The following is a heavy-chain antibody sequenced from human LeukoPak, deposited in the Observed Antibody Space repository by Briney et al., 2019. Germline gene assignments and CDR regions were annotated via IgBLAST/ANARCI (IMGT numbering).Heavy chain of an antibody. J-gene: IGHJ3*02. D-gene: IGHD2-15*01. Sequence: GGSLRLSCAASGFTFSSYEMNWVRQAPGKGLEGVSYISGSGSTIYYADSVKGLFTISRDNAKNSLYLQMNSLRAEDTAVYYCARGIGNCSGGSCYSGDAFDIWGQGTMVTVSS. CDR2: ISGSGSTI. CDR1: GFTFSSYE. CDR3: ARGIGNCSGGSCYSGDAFDI. V-gene: IGHV3-48*03.